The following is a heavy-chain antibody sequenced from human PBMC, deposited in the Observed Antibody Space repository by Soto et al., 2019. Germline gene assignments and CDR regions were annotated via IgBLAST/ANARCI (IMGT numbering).Heavy chain of an antibody. J-gene: IGHJ3*02. CDR2: IWYDASNK. V-gene: IGHV3-33*01. CDR3: ARGGDAFDI. Sequence: QVQLVESGGGVVQPGRSLRLSCAASGFTFSSFGMHWLRQAPGKGLEWVAVIWYDASNKYYADSVKGRFTISRDNSKNTLYLQMNSLRVEDMAVYYYARGGDAFDIWGQGTMVTVSS. CDR1: GFTFSSFG. D-gene: IGHD3-16*01.